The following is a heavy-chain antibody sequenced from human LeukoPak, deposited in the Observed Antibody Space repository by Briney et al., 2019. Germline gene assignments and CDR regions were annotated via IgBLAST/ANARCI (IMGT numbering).Heavy chain of an antibody. V-gene: IGHV3-9*01. Sequence: GGSLRLSCAASGFTFDDYAMHWVRQAPGKGLEWVSGISWNSGSIGYADSVKGRFTISRDNAKNPLYLQMNSLRAEDTALYYCAKGGGVAVAGNWFDPWGQGTLVTVSS. J-gene: IGHJ5*02. D-gene: IGHD6-19*01. CDR2: ISWNSGSI. CDR3: AKGGGVAVAGNWFDP. CDR1: GFTFDDYA.